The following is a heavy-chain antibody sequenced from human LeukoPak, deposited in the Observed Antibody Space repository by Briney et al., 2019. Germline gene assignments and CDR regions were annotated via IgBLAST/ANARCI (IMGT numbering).Heavy chain of an antibody. Sequence: PGGSLRLSCAASGITFSNYAMSWVRQAPGKGLEWVSAISRSGGSTYYADSVKGRFTISRDNSKNTLYLQMNSLRAEDTAVYYCARRMVRGENWGQGTLVTVSS. V-gene: IGHV3-23*01. CDR2: ISRSGGST. D-gene: IGHD3-10*01. CDR1: GITFSNYA. CDR3: ARRMVRGEN. J-gene: IGHJ4*02.